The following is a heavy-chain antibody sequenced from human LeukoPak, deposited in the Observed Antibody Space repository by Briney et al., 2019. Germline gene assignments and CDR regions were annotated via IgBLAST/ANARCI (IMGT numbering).Heavy chain of an antibody. CDR1: GGSFSGYY. CDR3: ARVRFGSGWYKSSWFDP. Sequence: SETLSLTCAVYGGSFSGYYRSWIRQPPGKGLEWIGEINHSGSTNYNPSLKSRVTISVDTSKNQFSLKLSSVTAADTAVYYCARVRFGSGWYKSSWFDPWGQGTLVTVSS. J-gene: IGHJ5*02. D-gene: IGHD6-19*01. CDR2: INHSGST. V-gene: IGHV4-34*01.